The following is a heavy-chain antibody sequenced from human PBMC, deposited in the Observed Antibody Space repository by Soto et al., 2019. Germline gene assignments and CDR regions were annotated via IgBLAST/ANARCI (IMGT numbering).Heavy chain of an antibody. CDR2: INAGNGNT. J-gene: IGHJ6*01. D-gene: IGHD6-13*01. CDR3: ARRGIAAQYDYYGTDV. Sequence: ASVKVSCKASGYTFTSYAMHWVRQAPGQRLEWMGWINAGNGNTKYSQKFQVRVTITRDTSASTAYMELSSLRSEDTAVYYCARRGIAAQYDYYGTDVWGQGTTVNVSS. V-gene: IGHV1-3*01. CDR1: GYTFTSYA.